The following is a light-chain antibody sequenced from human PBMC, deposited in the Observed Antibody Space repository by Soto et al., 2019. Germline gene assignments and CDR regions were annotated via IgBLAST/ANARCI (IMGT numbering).Light chain of an antibody. CDR3: QQFNSL. Sequence: DIVMTQSPDSLAVSLGERATINCKSSQSILYISNNKTYLAWYQQKPGKAPKLLIYAASSLQSGVPSRFSGSGSGTHFILTISNLQPEDFATYYCQQFNSLFGQGTRLEI. CDR1: QSILYISNNKTY. CDR2: AAS. V-gene: IGKV4-1*01. J-gene: IGKJ5*01.